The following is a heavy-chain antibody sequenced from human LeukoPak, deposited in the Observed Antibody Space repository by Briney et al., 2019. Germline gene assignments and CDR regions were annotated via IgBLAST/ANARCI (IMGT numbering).Heavy chain of an antibody. Sequence: SVKVSCKASGGTFSSYAISWVRQAPGQGLEWMGGIIPIFGTANYAQKFQGRVTITADESTSTAYMELSSLRSEDTAVYYCARDLGSGGVFDYWGQGTLVTVST. CDR1: GGTFSSYA. D-gene: IGHD3-10*01. CDR2: IIPIFGTA. J-gene: IGHJ4*02. V-gene: IGHV1-69*13. CDR3: ARDLGSGGVFDY.